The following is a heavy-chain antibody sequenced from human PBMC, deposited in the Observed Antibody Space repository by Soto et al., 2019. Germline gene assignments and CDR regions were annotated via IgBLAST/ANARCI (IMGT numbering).Heavy chain of an antibody. CDR2: ISYDGSNK. CDR3: AKEKGITMIVVVTQTLDY. D-gene: IGHD3-22*01. Sequence: QVQLVESGGGVVQPGRSLRLSCAASGFTFSSYGMHWVRQAPGKGLEWVAVISYDGSNKYYADSVKGRFTISRDNCKNTLYKQMNSLIAEDTAVYYCAKEKGITMIVVVTQTLDYWGQETLVTVSS. J-gene: IGHJ4*02. CDR1: GFTFSSYG. V-gene: IGHV3-30*18.